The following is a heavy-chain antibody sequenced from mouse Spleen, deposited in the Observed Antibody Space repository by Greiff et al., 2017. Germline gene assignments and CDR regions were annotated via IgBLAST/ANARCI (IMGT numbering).Heavy chain of an antibody. CDR1: GYTFTDYY. CDR3: ARRYLLGGYYFDY. Sequence: VQLQQSGPELVKPGASVKISCKASGYTFTDYYMNWVKQSHGKSLEWIGDINPNNGGTSYNQKFKGKATLTVDKSSSTAYMELRSLTSEDSAVYYCARRYLLGGYYFDYWGQGTTLTVSS. V-gene: IGHV1-26*01. J-gene: IGHJ2*01. CDR2: INPNNGGT. D-gene: IGHD1-1*02.